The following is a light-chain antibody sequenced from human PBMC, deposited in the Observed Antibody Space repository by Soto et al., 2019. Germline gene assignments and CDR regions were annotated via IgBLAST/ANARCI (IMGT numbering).Light chain of an antibody. V-gene: IGKV3-11*01. CDR1: QRVGSN. J-gene: IGKJ4*01. Sequence: VVLTQSPPTLSLSPGESATLSCRASQRVGSNLAWYHQKRGQAPRLLIYDATERATGIPARFTGSRSGSDFTLSISSLEPDDFAVYYCQQRSDRLSFGGGTELAI. CDR2: DAT. CDR3: QQRSDRLS.